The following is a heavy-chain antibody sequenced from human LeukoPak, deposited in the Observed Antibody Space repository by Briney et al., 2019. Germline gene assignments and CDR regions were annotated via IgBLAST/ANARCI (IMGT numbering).Heavy chain of an antibody. Sequence: SVKVSCKASGGTFSSYAISWVRQAPGQGLEWMGGIIPIFGTANYAQKFQGRVTITADESTSTAYMELSSLRSEDTAVYYCARGVVGPTFIDNWGQGTLVTVSS. J-gene: IGHJ4*02. CDR3: ARGVVGPTFIDN. D-gene: IGHD1-26*01. V-gene: IGHV1-69*13. CDR2: IIPIFGTA. CDR1: GGTFSSYA.